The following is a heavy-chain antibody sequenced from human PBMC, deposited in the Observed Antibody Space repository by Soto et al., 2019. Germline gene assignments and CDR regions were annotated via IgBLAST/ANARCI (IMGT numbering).Heavy chain of an antibody. D-gene: IGHD6-19*01. CDR2: ISWNSDSI. Sequence: EVQLVESGGDLVQPGRSLRLSCAASGFTFDDYAMHWVRQAPGKGLERDSSISWNSDSIGYADSVRGRFTISRDNAKNSLYLQMNSLRGEDTALYYCTKDMDDTSGWYGMDSWGQGTLVTVSS. CDR3: TKDMDDTSGWYGMDS. J-gene: IGHJ4*02. V-gene: IGHV3-9*01. CDR1: GFTFDDYA.